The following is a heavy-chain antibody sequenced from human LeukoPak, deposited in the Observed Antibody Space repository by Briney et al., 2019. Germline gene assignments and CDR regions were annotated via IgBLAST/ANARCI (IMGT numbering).Heavy chain of an antibody. CDR3: AKSKGYGDYNPFDY. V-gene: IGHV3-43*01. CDR2: ISWDGSGT. CDR1: GFTFDKYG. Sequence: PGGSLRLSCATSGFTFDKYGIHWVRQVPGKGLEWVSLISWDGSGTFYADSVKGRFTISRDNSKDSLYLQMNSLRTDDTALYYCAKSKGYGDYNPFDYWGQGTLVTVSS. D-gene: IGHD4-17*01. J-gene: IGHJ4*02.